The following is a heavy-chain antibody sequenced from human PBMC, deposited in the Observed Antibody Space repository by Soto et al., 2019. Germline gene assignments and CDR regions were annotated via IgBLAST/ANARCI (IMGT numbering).Heavy chain of an antibody. V-gene: IGHV1-46*01. J-gene: IGHJ4*02. CDR3: ARGVTVAGLVDGFDY. CDR1: GYTFTSYY. Sequence: ASVKVSCKASGYTFTSYYMHWVRQAPGQGLEWMGIINPSGGSTSYAQKFQGRVTMTRDTSTSTVYMKLSSLRSEDTAVYYCARGVTVAGLVDGFDYWGQGTLVTVSS. D-gene: IGHD6-19*01. CDR2: INPSGGST.